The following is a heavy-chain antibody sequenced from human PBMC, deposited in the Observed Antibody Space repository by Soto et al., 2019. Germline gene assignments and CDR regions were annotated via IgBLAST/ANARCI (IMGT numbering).Heavy chain of an antibody. CDR1: GGTFSSYA. CDR2: IIPIFGTA. CDR3: ARGATTALSSSGYYYYGMDV. Sequence: ASVKVSCKASGGTFSSYAISWVRQAPGQGLEWMGGIIPIFGTANYAQKFQGRVTITADESTSTAYMELSSLRSEDTAVYYCARGATTALSSSGYYYYGMDVWGQGTTVTVSS. V-gene: IGHV1-69*13. J-gene: IGHJ6*02. D-gene: IGHD1-26*01.